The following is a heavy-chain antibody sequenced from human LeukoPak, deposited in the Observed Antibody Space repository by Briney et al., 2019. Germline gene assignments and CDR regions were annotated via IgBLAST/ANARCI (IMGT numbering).Heavy chain of an antibody. CDR3: AKDQNAYNYVFDY. V-gene: IGHV3-23*01. Sequence: GGSLRLSCAASGFTFSSYAMSCVRQAPGKGLEWVSTITGSGGGTYYADSVKGRFSISRDNSKNTLYLQMNSLRAEDTALYYCAKDQNAYNYVFDYWGQGTLVTVSS. D-gene: IGHD5-24*01. J-gene: IGHJ4*02. CDR1: GFTFSSYA. CDR2: ITGSGGGT.